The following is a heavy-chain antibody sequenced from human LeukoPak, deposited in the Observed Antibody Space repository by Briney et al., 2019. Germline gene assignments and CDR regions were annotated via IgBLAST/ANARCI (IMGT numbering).Heavy chain of an antibody. V-gene: IGHV1-46*01. CDR2: INPSGGST. D-gene: IGHD6-19*01. J-gene: IGHJ3*02. Sequence: ASVKVSCKASGYTFTSYYMHWVRQAPGQGLEWMGIINPSGGSTSYAQKFQGRVTMTRDTSTSTVYMELSSLRSEDTAVYYCARDRTHGSGPQAFDIWGQGTMVTVSS. CDR1: GYTFTSYY. CDR3: ARDRTHGSGPQAFDI.